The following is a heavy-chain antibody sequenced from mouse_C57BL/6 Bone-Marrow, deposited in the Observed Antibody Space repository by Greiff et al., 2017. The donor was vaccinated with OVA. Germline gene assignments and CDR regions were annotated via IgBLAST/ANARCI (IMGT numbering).Heavy chain of an antibody. Sequence: EVKLVESGGDLVKPGGSLKLSCAASGFTFSSYGMSWVRQTPDKRLEWVATISSGGSYTYYPDSVKGRFTISRDNAKNTLYLQMSSLKSEDTAMYYCARHGGTSGGFAYWGQGTLVTVSA. CDR1: GFTFSSYG. CDR3: ARHGGTSGGFAY. V-gene: IGHV5-6*01. CDR2: ISSGGSYT. J-gene: IGHJ3*01.